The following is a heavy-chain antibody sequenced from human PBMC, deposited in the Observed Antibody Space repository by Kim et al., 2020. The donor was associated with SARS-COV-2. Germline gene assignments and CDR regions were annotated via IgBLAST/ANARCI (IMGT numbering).Heavy chain of an antibody. J-gene: IGHJ4*02. D-gene: IGHD6-13*01. Sequence: NPSLKSRVTISVATSKNQFSLKLSSVTAADTAVYYCARAREGYSSSWYIDYWGQGTLVTVSS. V-gene: IGHV4-59*01. CDR3: ARAREGYSSSWYIDY.